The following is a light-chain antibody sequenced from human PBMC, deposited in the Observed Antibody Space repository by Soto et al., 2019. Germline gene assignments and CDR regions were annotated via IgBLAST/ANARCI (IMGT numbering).Light chain of an antibody. V-gene: IGKV3-20*01. CDR1: QSVSSY. J-gene: IGKJ1*01. CDR2: DAS. Sequence: EIVLTQSPATLSLSPGERATLSCRASQSVSSYLAWYQQKPGQAPRLLIYDASRRATGIPDRFSGSGSGTDFSLTISRLEPEDFAVYYCQHYDSARWTFGLGTKVDI. CDR3: QHYDSARWT.